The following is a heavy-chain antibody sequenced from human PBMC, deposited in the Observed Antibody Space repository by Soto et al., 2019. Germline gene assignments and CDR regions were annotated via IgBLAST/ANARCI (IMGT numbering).Heavy chain of an antibody. J-gene: IGHJ6*02. CDR1: GFTFTSSA. CDR2: IVVGSGNT. Sequence: QMQLVQSGPEVKKPGTSVKVSCKASGFTFTSSAVQWVRQARGQRLEWIGWIVVGSGNTNYAQKFQERVTITRDMSTSTAYMELSRRRSEDTAVYYCAAGGYSSGWDYYYYGMDVWGQGTTVTVSS. V-gene: IGHV1-58*01. D-gene: IGHD6-19*01. CDR3: AAGGYSSGWDYYYYGMDV.